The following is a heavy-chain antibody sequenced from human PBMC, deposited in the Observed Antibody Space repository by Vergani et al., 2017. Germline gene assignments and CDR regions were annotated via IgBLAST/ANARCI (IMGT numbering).Heavy chain of an antibody. D-gene: IGHD2-8*02. CDR2: IWYDGSKE. CDR3: ACSGYCARGVCYMTYYYYMDV. Sequence: QVQLEESGGGVVQPGRSLRLSCAGSGFTLSSHAMHWVRQAPGKGLVWVAFIWYDGSKEYYADSVKGRFTISRDNSKNTLYLKMNSRRAGVTAVYYCACSGYCARGVCYMTYYYYMDVWGKGTAVTVSS. J-gene: IGHJ6*03. CDR1: GFTLSSHA. V-gene: IGHV3-33*01.